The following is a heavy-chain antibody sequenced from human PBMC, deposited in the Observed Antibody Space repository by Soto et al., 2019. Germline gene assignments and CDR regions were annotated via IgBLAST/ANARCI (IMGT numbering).Heavy chain of an antibody. CDR1: GFTVSSNY. Sequence: GGSLRLSCAAPGFTVSSNYMSWVRQAPGKGLEWVSVIYSGGSTYYADSVKGRFTISRDNSKNTLYLQMNSLRAEDTAVYYCARDLPIPVGATEYDAFDIWGQGTMVTVSS. D-gene: IGHD1-26*01. J-gene: IGHJ3*02. V-gene: IGHV3-66*01. CDR2: IYSGGST. CDR3: ARDLPIPVGATEYDAFDI.